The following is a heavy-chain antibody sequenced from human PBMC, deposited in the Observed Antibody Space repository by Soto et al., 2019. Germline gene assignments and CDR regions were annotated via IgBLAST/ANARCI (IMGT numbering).Heavy chain of an antibody. CDR1: GFTFSNDW. V-gene: IGHV3-74*01. CDR2: INMDGNST. Sequence: EVQLVESGGGLVQPGGSLRLSCVVSGFTFSNDWMHWVRQAAGKGLVWVSRINMDGNSTNYTDYVKGRFTISRDNAKNTLYLQMNSLRVDDTAIYFCARGPRGVYGNDYWGQGALVTVSS. J-gene: IGHJ4*02. CDR3: ARGPRGVYGNDY. D-gene: IGHD2-8*02.